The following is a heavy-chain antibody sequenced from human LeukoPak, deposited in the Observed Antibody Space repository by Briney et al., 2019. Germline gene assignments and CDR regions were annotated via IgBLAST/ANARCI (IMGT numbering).Heavy chain of an antibody. D-gene: IGHD4-17*01. CDR2: IYHSGST. V-gene: IGHV4-30-2*01. Sequence: QTPSLTCAVSGGSISSDVYSWSWIRQPPGKGLEWIGFIYHSGSTYYNPSLTSGLTISMDSSKNQFSLKLSSVTAADTAVYYCARVRADYGDYDQACDYWGQGTPASVSS. CDR3: ARVRADYGDYDQACDY. CDR1: GGSISSDVYS. J-gene: IGHJ4*02.